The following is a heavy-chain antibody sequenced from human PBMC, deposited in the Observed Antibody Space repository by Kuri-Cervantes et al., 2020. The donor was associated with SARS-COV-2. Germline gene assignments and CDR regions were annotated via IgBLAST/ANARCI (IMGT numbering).Heavy chain of an antibody. V-gene: IGHV2-26*01. CDR2: ILWNDGK. J-gene: IGHJ5*02. CDR3: ARIVESDSGWPTTWFDP. CDR1: GFSLSNARMG. Sequence: SGPTLVKPTETLTLTCTVSGFSLSNARMGVSWIRQPPGKALEWLAHILWNDGKSYSTSLKSRLAISKDTSKSQVVLTMTNMDPVDTATYYCARIVESDSGWPTTWFDPWAQGTLVTVPS. D-gene: IGHD6-19*01.